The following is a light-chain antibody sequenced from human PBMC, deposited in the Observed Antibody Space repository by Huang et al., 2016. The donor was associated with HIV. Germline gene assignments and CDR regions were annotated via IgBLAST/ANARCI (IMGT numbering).Light chain of an antibody. CDR3: QQRIQWPRLT. Sequence: EIVLTQSPATLSLSPGERATLSCRASQNITSFLAWYRQKPGQAPRLLIFDATNRATGTPARISGSGSGTDFTLTIHSREPEDFAVYYCQQRIQWPRLTFGGGTRVEMK. CDR2: DAT. CDR1: QNITSF. J-gene: IGKJ4*01. V-gene: IGKV3-11*01.